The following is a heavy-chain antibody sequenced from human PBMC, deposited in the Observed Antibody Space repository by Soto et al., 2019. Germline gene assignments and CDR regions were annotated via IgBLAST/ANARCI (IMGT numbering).Heavy chain of an antibody. Sequence: GASVKVSCKASGYTFTSYGISWVRQAPGQGLEWMGWISAYNGNTNYAQKLQGRVTMTTDTSTSTAYMELRSLRSDDTAVYYCARDGDIVVVPAAITQYGMDVWGQGTTVTVSS. CDR2: ISAYNGNT. CDR1: GYTFTSYG. J-gene: IGHJ6*02. CDR3: ARDGDIVVVPAAITQYGMDV. V-gene: IGHV1-18*01. D-gene: IGHD2-2*01.